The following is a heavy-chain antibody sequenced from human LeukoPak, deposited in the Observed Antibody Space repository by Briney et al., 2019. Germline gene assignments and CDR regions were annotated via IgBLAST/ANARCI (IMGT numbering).Heavy chain of an antibody. D-gene: IGHD6-19*01. Sequence: GGSLRLSCAASGFTFSSYGMSWVRQAPGKGLEWVSAISGSGDSTYYADSVKGRFTISRDNSKNTLYLQMNSLRAEDTAVYYCARDSSGWYHWFDPWGQGTLVIVSS. J-gene: IGHJ5*02. V-gene: IGHV3-23*01. CDR3: ARDSSGWYHWFDP. CDR1: GFTFSSYG. CDR2: ISGSGDST.